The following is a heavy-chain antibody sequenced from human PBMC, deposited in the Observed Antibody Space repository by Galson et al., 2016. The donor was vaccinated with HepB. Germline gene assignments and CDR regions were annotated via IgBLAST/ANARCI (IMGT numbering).Heavy chain of an antibody. CDR2: ISPSGDFT. Sequence: SLRLSCAASGFSFSSYAMSWVRQAPGKGLEWVAGISPSGDFTYHTGSVKGRFTISRDNSKNTLYLQVNSLRAEDTAVYYCTKYSLAGVSSIDYWGQGTLVTVSS. J-gene: IGHJ4*02. CDR3: TKYSLAGVSSIDY. CDR1: GFSFSSYA. D-gene: IGHD2-21*01. V-gene: IGHV3-23*01.